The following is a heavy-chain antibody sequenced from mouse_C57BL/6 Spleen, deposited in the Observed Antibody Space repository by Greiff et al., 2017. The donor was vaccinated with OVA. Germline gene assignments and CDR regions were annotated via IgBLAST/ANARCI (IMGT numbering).Heavy chain of an antibody. Sequence: VQLQQPGAELVKPGASVKMSCKASGYTFTSYWITWVKQRPGQGLEWIGDIYPGSGSTNYNEKFKSKATLTVDTSSSTAYMQLSSLTSEDSAVYYCARSQSTTVVAHYFDYWGQGTTLTVSS. V-gene: IGHV1-55*01. CDR1: GYTFTSYW. D-gene: IGHD1-1*01. J-gene: IGHJ2*01. CDR3: ARSQSTTVVAHYFDY. CDR2: IYPGSGST.